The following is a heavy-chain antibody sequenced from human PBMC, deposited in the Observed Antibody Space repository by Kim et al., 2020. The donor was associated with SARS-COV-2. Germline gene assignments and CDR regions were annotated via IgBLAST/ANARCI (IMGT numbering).Heavy chain of an antibody. CDR2: IYYSGST. D-gene: IGHD3-16*01. V-gene: IGHV4-39*07. CDR3: ARDGGGPHHHDAFDI. J-gene: IGHJ3*02. CDR1: GGSISSSSYY. Sequence: SETLSLTCTVSGGSISSSSYYWGWIRQPPGKGLEWIGSIYYSGSTYYNPSLKSRVTISVDTSKNQFSLKLSSVTAADTAVYYCARDGGGPHHHDAFDIWGQGTMVTVSS.